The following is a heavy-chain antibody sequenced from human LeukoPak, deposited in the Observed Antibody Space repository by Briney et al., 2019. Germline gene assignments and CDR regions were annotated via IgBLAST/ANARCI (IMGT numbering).Heavy chain of an antibody. J-gene: IGHJ4*02. CDR2: ISYDGSSK. V-gene: IGHV3-30*18. D-gene: IGHD6-19*01. CDR1: GFTFSSYG. CDR3: AKDLAVAGLFDY. Sequence: PGGSLRLSCAASGFTFSSYGMHWVRQAPGKGLEWVAVISYDGSSKYYADSVKGRFTISRDNSKNTLYLQMNSLRAEDTAVYYCAKDLAVAGLFDYWGQGTLVTVSS.